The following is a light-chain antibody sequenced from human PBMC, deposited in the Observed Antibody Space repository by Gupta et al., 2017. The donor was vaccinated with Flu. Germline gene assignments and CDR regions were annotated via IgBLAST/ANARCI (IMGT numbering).Light chain of an antibody. CDR2: DVS. V-gene: IGLV2-14*04. J-gene: IGLJ1*01. CDR1: SIDVGASIY. CDR3: VSYTTSDTLV. Sequence: SIAISCTGTSIDVGASIYVSWFQQRPGKVPKLTIYDVSKRPPGISSRFSGSKSGNTASLTISGLQADDEADYYCVSYTTSDTLVFGTGTTVTV.